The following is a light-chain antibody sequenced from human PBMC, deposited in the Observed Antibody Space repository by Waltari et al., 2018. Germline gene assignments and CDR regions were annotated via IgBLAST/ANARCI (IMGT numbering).Light chain of an antibody. CDR2: DNR. J-gene: IGLJ3*02. V-gene: IGLV3-21*02. CDR1: HIGNKR. CDR3: QVWDSSSGHSNWV. Sequence: SYVLTQPPSVSVAPGQTARIARCGDHIGNKRVHWYQQKPGQAPALVVYDNRDRPSRVPERIAGSDSGTTATLAVSRVEAGDEADYCCQVWDSSSGHSNWVFGGGTKLTVL.